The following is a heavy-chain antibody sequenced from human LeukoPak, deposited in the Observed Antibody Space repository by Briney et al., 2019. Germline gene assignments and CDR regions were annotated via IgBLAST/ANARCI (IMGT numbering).Heavy chain of an antibody. CDR2: INPVGGGT. V-gene: IGHV1-46*01. D-gene: IGHD6-13*01. J-gene: IGHJ4*02. Sequence: ASVKVSCKAYEYTFTSYYLHWVRQAPGQGFEWMGMINPVGGGTTYAQKFQDRVTMTRDTSTSTVDMELSSLRSEDTAVYYCARAYSSSWYVDYWGQGTLVTVSS. CDR1: EYTFTSYY. CDR3: ARAYSSSWYVDY.